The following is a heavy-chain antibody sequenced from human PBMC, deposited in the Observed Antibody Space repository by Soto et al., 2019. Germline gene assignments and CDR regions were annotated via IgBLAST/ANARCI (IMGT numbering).Heavy chain of an antibody. CDR2: MLYSGLT. D-gene: IGHD2-15*01. V-gene: IGHV4-39*01. CDR1: GYSVSSSDYY. Sequence: SETLSLTCSVSGYSVSSSDYYWAWIRQPPGKGLEWIWSMLYSGLTYYNPSLKSRVTLSVDTSKNQFSVRLNSVTASDTAVYYCAPLSVSLSGPYGIYVWGQGTTVTVSS. J-gene: IGHJ6*02. CDR3: APLSVSLSGPYGIYV.